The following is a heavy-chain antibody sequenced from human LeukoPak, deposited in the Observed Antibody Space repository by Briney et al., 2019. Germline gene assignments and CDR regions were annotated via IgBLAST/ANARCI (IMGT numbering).Heavy chain of an antibody. CDR3: AKATNLHFDY. J-gene: IGHJ4*02. CDR1: GFTVSSNY. Sequence: GGSLRLSCAASGFTVSSNYMSWVRQAPGKGLEWVSAISGSGGSTYYADSVKGRFTISRDNSKNTLYLQMNSLRAEDTAVYYCAKATNLHFDYWGQGTLVTVSS. CDR2: ISGSGGST. D-gene: IGHD2-8*01. V-gene: IGHV3-23*01.